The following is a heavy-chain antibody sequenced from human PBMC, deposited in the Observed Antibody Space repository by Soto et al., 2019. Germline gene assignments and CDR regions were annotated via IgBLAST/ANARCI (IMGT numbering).Heavy chain of an antibody. J-gene: IGHJ3*02. CDR1: GYSFTSYW. CDR2: IYPGDSDT. V-gene: IGHV5-51*01. D-gene: IGHD3-10*01. CDR3: ARTMPITMVRGVMKVAFDI. Sequence: GESLKISCKGSGYSFTSYWIGWVRQMPGKGLEWMGIIYPGDSDTRYSPSFQGQVTISADKSISTAYLQWSSLKASDTAMYYCARTMPITMVRGVMKVAFDIWGQGTMVTVSS.